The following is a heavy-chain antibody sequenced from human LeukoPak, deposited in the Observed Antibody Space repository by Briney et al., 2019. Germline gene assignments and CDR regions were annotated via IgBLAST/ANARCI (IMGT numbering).Heavy chain of an antibody. CDR3: ASEQGYSNYVFNH. J-gene: IGHJ4*02. Sequence: PSETLSLTCTVSGGSISSSTYYWGWIRQSPGKGLEWIGSIYYSGSTYYNPSLKSRVTISVDTSKNQSSLKLSSVTAADTAVYYCASEQGYSNYVFNHWGQGTLVTVSS. CDR2: IYYSGST. CDR1: GGSISSSTYY. V-gene: IGHV4-39*01. D-gene: IGHD4-11*01.